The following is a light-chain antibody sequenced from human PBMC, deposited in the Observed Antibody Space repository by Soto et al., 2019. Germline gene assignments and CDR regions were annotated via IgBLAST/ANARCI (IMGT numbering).Light chain of an antibody. J-gene: IGKJ1*01. V-gene: IGKV3-20*01. Sequence: EIVLTQSPGTLSLSPGERATLSCRASQSVTSRYLAWHQHKPGQSPRLLIYAASSRATGIPDRFSGSGSGRDFTLSISRLEPEDFAVYFCQQYGSSPPSPSTFGQGTKVEIK. CDR1: QSVTSRY. CDR3: QQYGSSPPSPST. CDR2: AAS.